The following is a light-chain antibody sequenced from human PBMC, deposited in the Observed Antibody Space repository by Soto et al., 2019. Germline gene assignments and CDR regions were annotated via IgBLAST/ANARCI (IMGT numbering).Light chain of an antibody. CDR2: SNN. Sequence: QPVLTQPPSASGTPGQRVTISCSGSSSNIGSSTVNWYQQLPGTAPKLLIYSNNQRPSGVPDRFSGSKSGTSASLAISGLQSEDEADYYWAAWDDSLNGYVIGTGTKLTVL. CDR3: AAWDDSLNGYV. V-gene: IGLV1-44*01. J-gene: IGLJ1*01. CDR1: SSNIGSST.